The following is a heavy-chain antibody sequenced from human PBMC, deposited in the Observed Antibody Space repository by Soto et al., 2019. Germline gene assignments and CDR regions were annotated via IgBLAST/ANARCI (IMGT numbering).Heavy chain of an antibody. J-gene: IGHJ5*02. CDR3: AKIPSPGMIFGAGS. CDR1: GFIFRNHV. Sequence: GGSLRLSCAASGFIFRNHVLNWVRQAPGKGLEWVSAIDNSGDGSFYADSVKGRFIISRDNSNDTVFLHMNNLRLEDTAFYYCAKIPSPGMIFGAGSWGQGTLVTVSS. CDR2: IDNSGDGS. D-gene: IGHD3-3*01. V-gene: IGHV3-23*05.